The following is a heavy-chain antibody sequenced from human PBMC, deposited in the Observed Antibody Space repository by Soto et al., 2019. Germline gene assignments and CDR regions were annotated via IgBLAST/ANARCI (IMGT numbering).Heavy chain of an antibody. CDR1: GGSISNYY. J-gene: IGHJ4*02. D-gene: IGHD2-2*01. CDR2: IYYSGST. Sequence: QVQLQESGPGLVKPSETLSLTCTVSGGSISNYYWSWIRQPPGKGLEWIAYIYYSGSTNYTPSLKSRVTISLDTSKTPFSLKLSSVTAADTAVYYCARHVVPAANYFDYWGQGTLVTVS. CDR3: ARHVVPAANYFDY. V-gene: IGHV4-59*08.